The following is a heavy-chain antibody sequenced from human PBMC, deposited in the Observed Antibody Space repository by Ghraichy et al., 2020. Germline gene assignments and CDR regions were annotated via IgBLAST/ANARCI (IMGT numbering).Heavy chain of an antibody. J-gene: IGHJ3*02. Sequence: ESLNISCTVSGGSISSYYWSWIRQPPGKGLEWIGYIYYSGSTNYNPSLKSRVTISVDTSKNQFSLKLSSVTAADTAVYYCARSRQSTAFDIWGQGTMVTVSS. CDR3: ARSRQSTAFDI. CDR1: GGSISSYY. CDR2: IYYSGST. V-gene: IGHV4-59*01.